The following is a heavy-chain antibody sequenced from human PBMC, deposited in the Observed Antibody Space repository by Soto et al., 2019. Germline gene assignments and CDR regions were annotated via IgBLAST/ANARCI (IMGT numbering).Heavy chain of an antibody. V-gene: IGHV3-23*01. J-gene: IGHJ4*02. CDR2: ILGSGGGT. Sequence: TGGSLRLSCAASGFTFSSYAMSWVRQXPGKGLEWVSTILGSGGGTYYADSVKGRFTISRDNSKNTLCLQMNSLRAEDTAVYFCAKSAVRAEYPRPSDYWGQGTRVTVSS. D-gene: IGHD2-2*01. CDR1: GFTFSSYA. CDR3: AKSAVRAEYPRPSDY.